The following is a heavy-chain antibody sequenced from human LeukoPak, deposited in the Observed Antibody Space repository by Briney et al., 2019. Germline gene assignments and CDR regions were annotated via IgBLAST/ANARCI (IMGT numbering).Heavy chain of an antibody. J-gene: IGHJ6*03. CDR2: IYSGGST. Sequence: GGSLRLSCAASGFTVSSNYMSWVRQAPGKGLEWVSVIYSGGSTYYADSVKGRFTISRDNSKNTLYLQMNSLRAEDTAVYYCATCPKPHNVLRYFDWLSRNYYYYMDVWGKGTTVTISS. V-gene: IGHV3-66*01. D-gene: IGHD3-9*01. CDR3: ATCPKPHNVLRYFDWLSRNYYYYMDV. CDR1: GFTVSSNY.